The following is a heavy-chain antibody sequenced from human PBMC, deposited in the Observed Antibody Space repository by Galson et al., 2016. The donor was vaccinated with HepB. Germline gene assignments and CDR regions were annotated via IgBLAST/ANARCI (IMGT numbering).Heavy chain of an antibody. D-gene: IGHD3-10*01. J-gene: IGHJ2*01. V-gene: IGHV4-59*01. CDR2: IYETGST. CDR3: ATHWLARGSWYFDL. Sequence: SETLSLTCTVSGDSLRSFYWSWIRQPPGKGLEWIAYIYETGSTNYNPSLMSRVTISVDTSKNQFSLKLSSVTAADTAVYYCATHWLARGSWYFDLWGRGTLVTVSS. CDR1: GDSLRSFY.